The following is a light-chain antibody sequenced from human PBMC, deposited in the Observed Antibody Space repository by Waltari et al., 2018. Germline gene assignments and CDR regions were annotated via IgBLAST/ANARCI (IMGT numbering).Light chain of an antibody. CDR1: SREGGNFNL. J-gene: IGLJ1*01. Sequence: QSALTQPASVSGSPGPSITIPCTGTSREGGNFNLVSWYQQHPGQVPKLIIYEVSKRPSGVSNHFSGSKSGNTASLTISGLRAEDEADYYCCSYAGSRTYVFGTGTKVTVL. V-gene: IGLV2-23*02. CDR2: EVS. CDR3: CSYAGSRTYV.